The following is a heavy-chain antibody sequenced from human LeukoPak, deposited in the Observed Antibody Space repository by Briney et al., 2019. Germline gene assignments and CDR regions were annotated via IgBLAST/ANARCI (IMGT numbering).Heavy chain of an antibody. Sequence: SETLSLTCTVSGGSISSYYWSWIRQPAGKGLEWIGRIYTSGSTNYNPSLKSRVTMSVDTSKNQFSLKLSSVTAADTAVYYCARDLPIVVVPAATDWFDPWGQGTLATVSS. CDR2: IYTSGST. J-gene: IGHJ5*02. V-gene: IGHV4-4*07. D-gene: IGHD2-2*01. CDR3: ARDLPIVVVPAATDWFDP. CDR1: GGSISSYY.